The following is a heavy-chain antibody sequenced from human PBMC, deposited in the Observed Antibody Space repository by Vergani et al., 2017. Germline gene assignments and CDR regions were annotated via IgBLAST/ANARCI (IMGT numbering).Heavy chain of an antibody. Sequence: EVELVQSGPEMRKPGESLKISCKGSEYSFSNYWIGWVRQMPGKGLEWMGIIYPADSDTRYSPSFQGQVTISADKSISTAFLQWDSLKASDTALYYCARHTTYTDSWGQGTPVTVSS. J-gene: IGHJ4*02. D-gene: IGHD1-1*01. CDR1: EYSFSNYW. V-gene: IGHV5-51*01. CDR3: ARHTTYTDS. CDR2: IYPADSDT.